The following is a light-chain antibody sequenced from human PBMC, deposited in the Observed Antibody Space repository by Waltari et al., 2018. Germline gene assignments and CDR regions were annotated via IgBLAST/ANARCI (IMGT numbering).Light chain of an antibody. CDR2: EVS. CDR3: CSYAGSNSLV. Sequence: QSALTQPPSASGSPGQSVTISCTGTSSDVGNYNYVSWYQHHPGKAPKLMIYEVSKRPSVVPVCFSGSKYGNTASLTVSGLQAEDEADYYCCSYAGSNSLVFGGGTKLTVL. CDR1: SSDVGNYNY. J-gene: IGLJ2*01. V-gene: IGLV2-8*01.